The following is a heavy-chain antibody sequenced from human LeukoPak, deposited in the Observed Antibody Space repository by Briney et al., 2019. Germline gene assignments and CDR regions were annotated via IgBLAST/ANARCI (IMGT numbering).Heavy chain of an antibody. CDR1: GGSISSGGYY. V-gene: IGHV4-31*03. J-gene: IGHJ4*02. D-gene: IGHD3-10*01. Sequence: SQTLSLTCTVSGGSISSGGYYWSWIRQHPGKGLEWIGYIYYSGSTYYNPSLKSRVTISVDTSKNQFSLKLSSVTAADTAVYYCARRGYYGSGRVPSYYFDYWGQGTLVTVSS. CDR3: ARRGYYGSGRVPSYYFDY. CDR2: IYYSGST.